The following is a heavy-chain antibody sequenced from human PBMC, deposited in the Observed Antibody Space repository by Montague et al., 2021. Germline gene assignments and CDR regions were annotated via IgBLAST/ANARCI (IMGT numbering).Heavy chain of an antibody. CDR1: GFTFSIYA. J-gene: IGHJ5*02. V-gene: IGHV3-23*01. Sequence: SLRLSCAASGFTFSIYAMSWVRQAPGKGLEWVAAISVSGSSTYYADSVKGRFTISRDNSKNTLYLQMNRLRAEDTAVYYCTKGGSTSSQVCRFDPWGQETLVTVSS. D-gene: IGHD2-2*01. CDR2: ISVSGSST. CDR3: TKGGSTSSQVCRFDP.